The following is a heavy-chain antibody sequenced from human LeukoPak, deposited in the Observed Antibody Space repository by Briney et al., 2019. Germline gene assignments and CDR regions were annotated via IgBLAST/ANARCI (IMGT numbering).Heavy chain of an antibody. Sequence: ASVNVSCKASGGTFSSYAISWVRQAPGQGLEWMGGIIPIFGTANYAQKFQGRVTITADESTSTAYMELSSLRSEDTAVYYCARGVSTGTTYGMDVWGQGTTVTVSS. D-gene: IGHD1-1*01. CDR3: ARGVSTGTTYGMDV. CDR1: GGTFSSYA. V-gene: IGHV1-69*13. CDR2: IIPIFGTA. J-gene: IGHJ6*02.